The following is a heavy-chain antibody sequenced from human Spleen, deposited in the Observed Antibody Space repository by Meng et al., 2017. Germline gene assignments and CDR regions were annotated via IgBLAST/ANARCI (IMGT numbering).Heavy chain of an antibody. D-gene: IGHD3-3*01. CDR3: ARGIRFLEWLGWFDP. V-gene: IGHV4-4*02. CDR2: IYHSGST. J-gene: IGHJ5*02. CDR1: GGSISSSNW. Sequence: QVPAQDSGPGLVKPSGTLSLTCAVSGGSISSSNWWSWVRQPPGRGLEWIGYIYHSGSTNYNPSLKSRVTISVDTSKNQFSLRLSSVTAADTAVYYCARGIRFLEWLGWFDPWGQGTLVTVSS.